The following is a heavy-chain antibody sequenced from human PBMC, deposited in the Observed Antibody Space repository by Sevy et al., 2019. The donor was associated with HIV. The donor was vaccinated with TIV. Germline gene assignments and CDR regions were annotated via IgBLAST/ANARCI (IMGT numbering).Heavy chain of an antibody. J-gene: IGHJ5*02. CDR2: IRNKAYDGTT. Sequence: GGSLRLSCKASGFTFGDYAMSWVRQAPGKGLEWVGFIRNKAYDGTTEYAASVKGRFTISRDDSKSIAYLQMNSLETEDTAGYYCTRDPTEGIAVAGDWYDPWGQGTLVTVSS. V-gene: IGHV3-49*04. CDR3: TRDPTEGIAVAGDWYDP. D-gene: IGHD6-19*01. CDR1: GFTFGDYA.